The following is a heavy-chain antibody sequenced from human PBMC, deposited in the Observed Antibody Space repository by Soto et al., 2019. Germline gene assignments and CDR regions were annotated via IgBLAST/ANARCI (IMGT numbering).Heavy chain of an antibody. J-gene: IGHJ6*02. CDR1: GGTFSSYA. CDR3: ARDRNGNYYYGMDV. D-gene: IGHD1-1*01. CDR2: IIPIFGTA. Sequence: SVKVSCKASGGTFSSYAISWVRQAPGQGLEWMGGIIPIFGTANYAQKFQGRVTITADESTSTAYMELSSLRSEDTAVYYCARDRNGNYYYGMDVWGQGATVTVSS. V-gene: IGHV1-69*13.